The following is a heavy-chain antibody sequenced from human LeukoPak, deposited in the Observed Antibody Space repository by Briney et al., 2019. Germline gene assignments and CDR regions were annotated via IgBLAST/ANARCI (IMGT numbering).Heavy chain of an antibody. CDR1: GFTFSSYE. CDR2: ISSSGSTI. Sequence: GSLSLSCAASGFTFSSYEMSWVRQAPGKGLEWVSYISSSGSTIYYADSVKGRFTISRDNPKNSLYLQMNSLRAEDTAVYYCARAGYCTNGVCRGDFDYWGQGTLVTVSS. J-gene: IGHJ4*02. CDR3: ARAGYCTNGVCRGDFDY. V-gene: IGHV3-48*03. D-gene: IGHD2-8*01.